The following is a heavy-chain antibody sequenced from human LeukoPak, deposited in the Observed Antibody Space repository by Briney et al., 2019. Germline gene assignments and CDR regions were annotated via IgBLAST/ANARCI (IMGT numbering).Heavy chain of an antibody. CDR3: ARKGPYGPFDY. CDR2: IYYSGST. D-gene: IGHD3-10*01. J-gene: IGHJ4*02. V-gene: IGHV4-31*03. Sequence: SETLSLTCTVSGGSISSGGYYWSWIRQHPGKGLEWIGYIYYSGSTYYNPSLKSRVTISVDTSKNQFSLKLSSLTAADTAVYYCARKGPYGPFDYWGQGTLVTVSS. CDR1: GGSISSGGYY.